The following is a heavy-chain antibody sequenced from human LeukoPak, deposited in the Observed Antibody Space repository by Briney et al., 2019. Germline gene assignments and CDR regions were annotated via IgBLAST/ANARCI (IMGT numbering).Heavy chain of an antibody. Sequence: SSETLSLTCAVYGGSFSGYYWSWIRQPPGKGLEWIGEINHSGSTNYNPSLKSRVTISVDTSKNQFSLNLSSVTAADTAVYYCARSDGYGLIGIWGQGTMVTVSS. V-gene: IGHV4-34*01. CDR1: GGSFSGYY. CDR3: ARSDGYGLIGI. D-gene: IGHD3-10*01. CDR2: INHSGST. J-gene: IGHJ3*02.